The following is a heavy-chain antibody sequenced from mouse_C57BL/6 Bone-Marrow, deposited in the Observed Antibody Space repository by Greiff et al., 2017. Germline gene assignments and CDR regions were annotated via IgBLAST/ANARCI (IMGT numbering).Heavy chain of an antibody. J-gene: IGHJ3*01. CDR1: GYSFTGYY. D-gene: IGHD4-1*01. CDR2: SNPSTGGT. CDR3: ARVGSSWFAY. V-gene: IGHV1-42*01. Sequence: EVQLQQSGPELVKPGASVKISCKASGYSFTGYYMNWVKQSPEKSLEWIGESNPSTGGTTYNQKFKAKATLTVDKSSSTAYMQLKSLTSEDSAVYDCARVGSSWFAYWGQGTLVTVSA.